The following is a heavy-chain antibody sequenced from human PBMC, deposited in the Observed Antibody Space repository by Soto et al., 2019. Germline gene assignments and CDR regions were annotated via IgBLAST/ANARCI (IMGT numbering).Heavy chain of an antibody. CDR3: ARELIVGPAEYFLY. V-gene: IGHV3-7*01. CDR1: GFTFSNSW. D-gene: IGHD1-26*01. J-gene: IGHJ1*01. Sequence: EVQLVASGGALVQPGGSLRLSCAVSGFTFSNSWMSWVRQTPGKGLEWVANINRDGSEKYYLDSVKGRFTISRDNAKNALYLQMNSLRAEDTAVYYCARELIVGPAEYFLYWGQGTLVTVSS. CDR2: INRDGSEK.